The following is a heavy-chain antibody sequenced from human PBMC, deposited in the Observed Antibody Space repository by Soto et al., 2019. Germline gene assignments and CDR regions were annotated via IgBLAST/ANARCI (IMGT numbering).Heavy chain of an antibody. D-gene: IGHD5-18*01. J-gene: IGHJ6*02. CDR1: GFTVSSNY. CDR3: ARGRGYSYGHRYYGMDV. Sequence: AGGSLRLSCAASGFTVSSNYMSWVRQAPGKGLEWVSVIYSGGSTYYADSVKGRFTISRDNSKNTLYLQMNSLRAEDTAVYYCARGRGYSYGHRYYGMDVWGQGTTVTVSS. V-gene: IGHV3-53*01. CDR2: IYSGGST.